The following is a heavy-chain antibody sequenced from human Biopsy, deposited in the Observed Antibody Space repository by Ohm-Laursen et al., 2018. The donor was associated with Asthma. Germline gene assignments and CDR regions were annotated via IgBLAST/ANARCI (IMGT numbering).Heavy chain of an antibody. D-gene: IGHD2-2*01. CDR1: GGSISSNFYY. J-gene: IGHJ5*02. CDR3: ARAGQCSSTSCYNPGWFDP. CDR2: INHSGST. V-gene: IGHV4-39*07. Sequence: SETLSLTCTVSGGSISSNFYYWGWIRQPPGKGLEWIGEINHSGSTNYNPSLKSRVTISVDTSKNQFSLKLSSVTAADTAVYYCARAGQCSSTSCYNPGWFDPWGQGTLVTVSS.